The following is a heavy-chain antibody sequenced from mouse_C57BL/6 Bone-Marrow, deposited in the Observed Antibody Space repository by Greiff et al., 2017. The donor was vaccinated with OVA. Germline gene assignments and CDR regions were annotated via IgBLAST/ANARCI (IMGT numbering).Heavy chain of an antibody. Sequence: QVQLKQSGAELVKPGASVKMSCKASGYTFTSYWITWVKQRPGQGLEWIGDIYPGSGSTNYNEKFKSKATLTVDTSSSTAYMQLSSLTSEDSAVYYCARWGQGIRYFDYWGQGTTLTVSS. CDR3: ARWGQGIRYFDY. V-gene: IGHV1-55*01. CDR1: GYTFTSYW. CDR2: IYPGSGST. J-gene: IGHJ2*01.